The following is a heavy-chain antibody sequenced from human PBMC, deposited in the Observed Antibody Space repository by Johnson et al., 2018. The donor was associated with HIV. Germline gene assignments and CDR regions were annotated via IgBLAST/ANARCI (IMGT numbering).Heavy chain of an antibody. D-gene: IGHD1-26*01. Sequence: QVQLVESGGVVVQPGGSLRLSCAASGFTFSRYGMHWVRQAPGKGLEWVAFIRYDGSNKYYAASVKGRFTISRDNSKNTLYLQLNSLRAEDTAVYYCARRWELHSNAFDIWGQGTMVTVSS. CDR1: GFTFSRYG. J-gene: IGHJ3*02. V-gene: IGHV3-30*02. CDR2: IRYDGSNK. CDR3: ARRWELHSNAFDI.